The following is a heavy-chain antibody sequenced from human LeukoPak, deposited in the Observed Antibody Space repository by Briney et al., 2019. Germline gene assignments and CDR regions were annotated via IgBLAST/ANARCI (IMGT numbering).Heavy chain of an antibody. CDR3: ARYQTAAGGYFDY. J-gene: IGHJ4*02. CDR1: GFTFSSYS. CDR2: ISSSSSYI. D-gene: IGHD6-13*01. Sequence: GGSLRLSCAASGFTFSSYSMNWVHQAPGKGLEWVSSISSSSSYIYYADSVKGRFTISRDNAKNSLYLQMNSLGAEDTAVYYCARYQTAAGGYFDYWGQGTLVTVSS. V-gene: IGHV3-21*01.